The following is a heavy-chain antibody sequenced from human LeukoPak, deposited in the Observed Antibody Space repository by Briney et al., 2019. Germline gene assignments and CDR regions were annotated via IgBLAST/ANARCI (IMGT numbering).Heavy chain of an antibody. CDR3: ARDAFFNRVTTAYDGMDV. D-gene: IGHD4-17*01. J-gene: IGHJ6*02. CDR2: IFYSGST. Sequence: SETLSLTCTISGDSISNNYWSWIRQPPGRRLEWIGYIFYSGSTNYNPSLKSRVTMSVDASKKQFSLKLSSVTAADTAVYYCARDAFFNRVTTAYDGMDVWGQGTTVTVSS. V-gene: IGHV4-59*01. CDR1: GDSISNNY.